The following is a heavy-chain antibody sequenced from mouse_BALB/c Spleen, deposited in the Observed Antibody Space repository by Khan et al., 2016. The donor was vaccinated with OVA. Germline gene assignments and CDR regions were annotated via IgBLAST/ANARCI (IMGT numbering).Heavy chain of an antibody. CDR3: VNHGSSSAWFTY. Sequence: VQLQQSGAELAKPGASVKMSCKASGYTFTGYWMHWVKQRPGQGLEWIGYINPTTDYTEYNQIFKDKATLTADKSSSTAYMQLSSLTSEDSAVYYCVNHGSSSAWFTYWGQGTLVTVSA. CDR2: INPTTDYT. J-gene: IGHJ3*01. D-gene: IGHD1-1*01. V-gene: IGHV1-7*01. CDR1: GYTFTGYW.